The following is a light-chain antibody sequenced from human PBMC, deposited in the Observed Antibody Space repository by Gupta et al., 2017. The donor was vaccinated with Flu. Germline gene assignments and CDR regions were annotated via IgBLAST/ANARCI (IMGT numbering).Light chain of an antibody. J-gene: IGKJ2*03. CDR2: GAS. CDR1: QSVSSSY. V-gene: IGKV3-20*01. CDR3: QQDGSSPYS. Sequence: EMCLTHPPGTLPLSPGERATLSCRASQSVSSSYLAWYQQKPGQAPRLLIYGASSRATGIPDRFSGSGSGTDFTLTISRLEPEDFAVYYCQQDGSSPYSFGQGTKMEIK.